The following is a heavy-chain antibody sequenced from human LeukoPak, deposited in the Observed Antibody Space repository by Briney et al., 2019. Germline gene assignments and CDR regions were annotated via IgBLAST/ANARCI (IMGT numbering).Heavy chain of an antibody. CDR2: IIPVFGTT. Sequence: SVKVSCKASGDNFRTYAISWVRQAPGQGLEWMGGIIPVFGTTNYAQKFQGRVTITADESTSTAFMELSSLRSDDTAVYYCARDRPYISGWYNNDYWGQGTLVTVSS. J-gene: IGHJ4*02. CDR3: ARDRPYISGWYNNDY. V-gene: IGHV1-69*13. D-gene: IGHD6-19*01. CDR1: GDNFRTYA.